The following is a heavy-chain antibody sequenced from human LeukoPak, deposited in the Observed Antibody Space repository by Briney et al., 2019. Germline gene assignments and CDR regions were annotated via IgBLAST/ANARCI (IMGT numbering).Heavy chain of an antibody. J-gene: IGHJ4*02. CDR2: ISSTAGYI. D-gene: IGHD3-22*01. CDR1: GFTFSGYA. Sequence: GGSLRLSCAASGFTFSGYAMSWVRQAPGKGLEWVSSISSTAGYISYADSLKGRFTISRDNAKNSLYLQMNSLRAEDTAVYYCARVGYYDSSGFDYWGQGTLVTVSS. CDR3: ARVGYYDSSGFDY. V-gene: IGHV3-21*01.